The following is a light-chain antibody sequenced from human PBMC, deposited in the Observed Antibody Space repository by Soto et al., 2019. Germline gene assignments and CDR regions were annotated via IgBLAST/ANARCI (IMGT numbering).Light chain of an antibody. Sequence: DIQMTQSPSTLSASVGDRVTITCRASQSISSWLAWYQQKPGKAPKLLIYDASSLESGVPSRFSGSGSGTXXXXXXXSLQPDDFATYYCQQYNSYSITFGQGTRLEIK. V-gene: IGKV1-5*01. CDR2: DAS. CDR3: QQYNSYSIT. CDR1: QSISSW. J-gene: IGKJ5*01.